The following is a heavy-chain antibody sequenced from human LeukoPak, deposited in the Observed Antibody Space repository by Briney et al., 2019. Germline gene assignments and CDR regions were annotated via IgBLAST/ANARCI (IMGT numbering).Heavy chain of an antibody. CDR3: ARGGGLDV. CDR2: IGSSGSPT. V-gene: IGHV3-48*04. D-gene: IGHD3-16*01. J-gene: IGHJ6*02. CDR1: GFAFSSYN. Sequence: SGGSLRLSCAASGFAFSSYNMNWVRQAPGKGLEWISYIGSSGSPTHYADSVGGRFTISRDNAKNSLYLQMSNLRAEDTAVYFCARGGGLDVWGQGATVTVSS.